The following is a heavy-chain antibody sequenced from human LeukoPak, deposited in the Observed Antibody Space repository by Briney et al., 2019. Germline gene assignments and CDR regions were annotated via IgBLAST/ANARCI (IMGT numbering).Heavy chain of an antibody. D-gene: IGHD3-22*01. Sequence: PSETLSLTCAVSSYSISSGYYWGWIRQPAGKGLEWIGRIYTSGSTNYNPSLKSRVTISVDTSKNQFSLKLSSVTAADTAVYYCAREGYYDSSGYTYYYYYYMDVWGKGTTVTVSS. CDR2: IYTSGST. CDR1: SYSISSGYY. V-gene: IGHV4-61*02. J-gene: IGHJ6*03. CDR3: AREGYYDSSGYTYYYYYYMDV.